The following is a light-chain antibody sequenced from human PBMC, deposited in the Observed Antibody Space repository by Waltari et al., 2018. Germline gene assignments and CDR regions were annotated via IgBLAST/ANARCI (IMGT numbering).Light chain of an antibody. J-gene: IGLJ2*01. Sequence: QSVLTQPPSASGPPGQRVTISFSGTNPNIGSNPVHWYQQFPGTAPNPPISSNNDRPSGVPDRFSVSKSGTSASLAISGLQSEDEAHYYCAAWDDSLSGPVFGGGTKLTVL. V-gene: IGLV1-44*01. CDR2: SNN. CDR1: NPNIGSNP. CDR3: AAWDDSLSGPV.